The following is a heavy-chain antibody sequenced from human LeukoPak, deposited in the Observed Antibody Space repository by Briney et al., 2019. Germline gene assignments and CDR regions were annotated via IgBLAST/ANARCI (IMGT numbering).Heavy chain of an antibody. CDR3: AKEHYGSGMTTFDY. Sequence: EGSLGLSCAASGFTFSSYAMTWVRQAPGKGLEWVSGISGSGGNTYYPDSVRGRFTISRDNSKNTLSLQMNSLRAEDTAVYYCAKEHYGSGMTTFDYWGQGTLVTVSS. D-gene: IGHD3-10*01. CDR1: GFTFSSYA. J-gene: IGHJ4*02. CDR2: ISGSGGNT. V-gene: IGHV3-23*01.